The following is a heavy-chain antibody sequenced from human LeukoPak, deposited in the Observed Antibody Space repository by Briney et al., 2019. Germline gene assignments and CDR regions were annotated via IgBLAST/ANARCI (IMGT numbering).Heavy chain of an antibody. J-gene: IGHJ4*02. CDR2: ISSSSSYI. CDR3: ATLPITMIVVADY. Sequence: GGSLRLSCAASGFTFSSYSMNWARQAPGKGLEWVSSISSSSSYIYYADSVKGRFTISRDNAKNSLYLQMNSLRAEDTAVYYCATLPITMIVVADYWGQGTLVTVSS. CDR1: GFTFSSYS. V-gene: IGHV3-21*01. D-gene: IGHD3-22*01.